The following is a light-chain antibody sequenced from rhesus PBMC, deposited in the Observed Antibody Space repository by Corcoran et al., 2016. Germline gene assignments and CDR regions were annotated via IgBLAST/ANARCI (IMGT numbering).Light chain of an antibody. Sequence: EIVMTQSPATLSLSPGERATLSCRASQSVSSYVAWYQQKPGQAPRRLIYGASSRATGIPDRFRGSGSGTDFTLIISSLEPEEVGVYYCQQYNNWNSFGQGTKVEIK. CDR2: GAS. J-gene: IGKJ2*01. V-gene: IGKV3S9*01. CDR3: QQYNNWNS. CDR1: QSVSSY.